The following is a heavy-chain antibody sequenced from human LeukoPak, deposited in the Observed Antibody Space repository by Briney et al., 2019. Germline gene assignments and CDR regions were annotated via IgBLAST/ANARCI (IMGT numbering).Heavy chain of an antibody. V-gene: IGHV1-69*05. CDR2: IIPIFGTA. D-gene: IGHD3-22*01. CDR3: ATVALLRGSSGYYYYFDY. Sequence: SVKVSCKASGGTFSSYAISWVRQAPGQGLEWTGGIIPIFGTANYAQKFQGRVTITTDESTSTAYMELSSLRSEDTAVYYCATVALLRGSSGYYYYFDYWGQGTLVTVSS. J-gene: IGHJ4*02. CDR1: GGTFSSYA.